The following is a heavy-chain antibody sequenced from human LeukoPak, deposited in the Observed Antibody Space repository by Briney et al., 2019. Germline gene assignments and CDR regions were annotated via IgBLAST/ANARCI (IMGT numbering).Heavy chain of an antibody. CDR3: ARDPKGYYYDSSGPAGDY. J-gene: IGHJ4*02. V-gene: IGHV1-46*01. CDR1: GYTFTSYY. Sequence: ASVKVSCKASGYTFTSYYIHWVRQAPGQGLEWMGIINPSGGSTNYAQKFQGRVTITADKSTSTAYMELSSLRSEDTAVYYCARDPKGYYYDSSGPAGDYWGQGTLVTVSS. CDR2: INPSGGST. D-gene: IGHD3-22*01.